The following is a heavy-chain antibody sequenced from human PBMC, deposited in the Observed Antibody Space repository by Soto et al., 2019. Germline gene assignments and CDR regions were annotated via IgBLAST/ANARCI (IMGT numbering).Heavy chain of an antibody. CDR2: MSSTTNYR. CDR3: ARESEDLTSNFDY. Sequence: EVQLVESGGGLVKPGGSLRRSCAASGFTFTRYSMNWVRQAPGKGLEWVSSMSSTTNYRYYADSMKGRFTVSRYNAKNSMYLEMHRLSAEDTALYYCARESEDLTSNFDYWGQGTLVTVSS. V-gene: IGHV3-21*01. CDR1: GFTFTRYS. J-gene: IGHJ4*02.